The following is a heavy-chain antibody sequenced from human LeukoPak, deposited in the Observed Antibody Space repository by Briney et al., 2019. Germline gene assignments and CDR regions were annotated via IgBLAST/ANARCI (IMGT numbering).Heavy chain of an antibody. CDR3: ARRMATAIPYYYYYYMDV. CDR2: INHSGST. CDR1: GGSFSGYY. D-gene: IGHD5-24*01. J-gene: IGHJ6*03. Sequence: PSETLSLTCAVYGGSFSGYYWSWIRQPPGKGLEWIGEINHSGSTNYNPSLKSRVTISVDTSKNQFSLKLSSVTAADTAVYYCARRMATAIPYYYYYYMDVWGKGTTVTVSS. V-gene: IGHV4-34*01.